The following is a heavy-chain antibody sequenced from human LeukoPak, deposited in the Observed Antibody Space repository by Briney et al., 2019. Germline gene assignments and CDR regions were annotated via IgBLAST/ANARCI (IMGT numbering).Heavy chain of an antibody. J-gene: IGHJ4*02. Sequence: PSETLSLTCTVSSGTISTYYWSWFRQPPGKGLQWIGYIYYTGSTNYNPSLKSRVTISLDTPKNQFSLKLSSVTAADTAVYYCARYYSSGWTYYFDYWGQGTQVTVSS. CDR1: SGTISTYY. CDR3: ARYYSSGWTYYFDY. D-gene: IGHD6-19*01. CDR2: IYYTGST. V-gene: IGHV4-59*01.